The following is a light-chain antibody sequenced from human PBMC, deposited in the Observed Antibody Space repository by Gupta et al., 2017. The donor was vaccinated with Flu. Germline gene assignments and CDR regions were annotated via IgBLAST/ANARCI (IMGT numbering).Light chain of an antibody. Sequence: DIAVTQSPDSLVVSLAEPAAINCRATHILTYGSNNKTYLAWYQGKVGQPPRLLLSWASTRVSGVPDRFTGSGSGTDFTLTINNLQAEDVAVYYCQQYLGTPFTFGPGTKV. CDR2: WAS. CDR1: HILTYGSNNKTY. V-gene: IGKV4-1*01. J-gene: IGKJ3*01. CDR3: QQYLGTPFT.